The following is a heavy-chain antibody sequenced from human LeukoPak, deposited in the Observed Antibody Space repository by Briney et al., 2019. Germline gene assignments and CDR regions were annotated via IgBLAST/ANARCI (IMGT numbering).Heavy chain of an antibody. CDR1: GYTFTGYY. V-gene: IGHV1-2*02. CDR3: ASSDYSNRFFDY. CDR2: INPNSGGT. J-gene: IGHJ4*02. D-gene: IGHD4-11*01. Sequence: ASVKVSCKASGYTFTGYYMHWVRQAPGQGLEWMGWINPNSGGTNYAQKFQGRVTMTRDTSISTAYMELSRLRSDDMAVYYCASSDYSNRFFDYWGQGTLVTVSS.